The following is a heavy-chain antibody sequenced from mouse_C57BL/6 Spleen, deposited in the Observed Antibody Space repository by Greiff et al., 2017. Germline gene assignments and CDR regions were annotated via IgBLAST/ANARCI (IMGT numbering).Heavy chain of an antibody. CDR3: TRSRNSYAMDY. Sequence: EVQLQQSGTVLARPGASVKMSCKTSGYTFTSYWMHWVKQRTGQGLEWIGAIYPGNSDTSYNQKFKGKAKLTADTSASTAYMELSSLTNEDSAVYYCTRSRNSYAMDYWGQGTSVTVAS. V-gene: IGHV1-5*01. CDR1: GYTFTSYW. CDR2: IYPGNSDT. J-gene: IGHJ4*01.